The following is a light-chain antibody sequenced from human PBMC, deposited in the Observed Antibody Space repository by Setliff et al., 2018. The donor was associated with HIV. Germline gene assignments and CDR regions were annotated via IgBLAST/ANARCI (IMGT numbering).Light chain of an antibody. V-gene: IGLV2-14*01. CDR3: SSYTISSTQR. CDR1: SSDVGAYNF. CDR2: EVS. Sequence: QSALAQPASVSGSPGQSITISCTATSSDVGAYNFVSWYQQHPGKAPKLMIYEVSNRPSGVSNRFSGSKSGNTASLTISGLQAEDGADYFCSSYTISSTQRFGTGTKVTVL. J-gene: IGLJ1*01.